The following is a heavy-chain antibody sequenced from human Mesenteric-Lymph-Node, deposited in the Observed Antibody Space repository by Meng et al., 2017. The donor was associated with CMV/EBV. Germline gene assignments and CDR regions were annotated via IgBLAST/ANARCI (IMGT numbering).Heavy chain of an antibody. CDR2: ISYDGSSQ. Sequence: LSLTCAASGFTFSRHALHWVRQAPGKGLEWVAVISYDGSSQYYADSVRGRFTISRDNSENTLYLQMNSLKIEDTALYYCARGLDFWTGYPLYWGQGTQVTVSS. V-gene: IGHV3-30*04. CDR3: ARGLDFWTGYPLY. J-gene: IGHJ4*02. CDR1: GFTFSRHA. D-gene: IGHD3/OR15-3a*01.